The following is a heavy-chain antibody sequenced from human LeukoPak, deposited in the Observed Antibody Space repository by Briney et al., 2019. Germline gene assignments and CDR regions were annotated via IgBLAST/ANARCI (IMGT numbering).Heavy chain of an antibody. CDR3: ARGYDSGAYWFDY. CDR1: GGSISTDY. D-gene: IGHD3-22*01. CDR2: IYYSGST. Sequence: SETLSLTCTVSGGSISTDYWSWIRQPPGKGLEWIGYIYYSGSTNYNPSLKSRVTILVDTSKNQFSLKLSSVTAADTAVYYCARGYDSGAYWFDYWGQGTLVTVSS. J-gene: IGHJ4*02. V-gene: IGHV4-59*01.